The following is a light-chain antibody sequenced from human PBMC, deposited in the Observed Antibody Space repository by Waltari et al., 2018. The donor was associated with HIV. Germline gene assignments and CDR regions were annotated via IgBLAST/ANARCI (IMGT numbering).Light chain of an antibody. Sequence: DMQMTQSPSSVSASVGDRVTITCRARQAIGRRLAWYQQKPGRASRLLIFAASSLQGGVPSRFRGGGSGTDFTLTITRLQPEDVATYYCQQANSFRPLSFGGGTRVDLK. CDR1: QAIGRR. J-gene: IGKJ4*01. CDR3: QQANSFRPLS. V-gene: IGKV1-12*01. CDR2: AAS.